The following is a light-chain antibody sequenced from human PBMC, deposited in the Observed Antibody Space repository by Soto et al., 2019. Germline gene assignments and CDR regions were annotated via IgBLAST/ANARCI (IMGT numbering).Light chain of an antibody. CDR3: ISYTSSSTQGVV. CDR2: EVS. J-gene: IGLJ2*01. CDR1: SSDVGGYNY. Sequence: QSALTQPASVSGSPGQSITISCTGTSSDVGGYNYVSWYQQHPGKAPKLMIYEVSNRPSGVSNRFSGSKSGNTASLTISGLQAEDEADYYCISYTSSSTQGVVFGGGTKLTVL. V-gene: IGLV2-14*01.